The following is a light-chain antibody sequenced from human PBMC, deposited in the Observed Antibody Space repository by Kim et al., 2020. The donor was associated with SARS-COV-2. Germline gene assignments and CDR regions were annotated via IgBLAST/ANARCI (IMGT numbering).Light chain of an antibody. J-gene: IGKJ1*01. Sequence: EVVLTQSPGTLSLPPGERATLSCRASQSIINNYLAWYQQRPGQAPSLLIYGASRRATGIPDRFSGSGSGTDFTLTISRLEPEDFAVYYCHQYGASPRTFGQGTKVDIK. CDR3: HQYGASPRT. CDR2: GAS. CDR1: QSIINNY. V-gene: IGKV3-20*01.